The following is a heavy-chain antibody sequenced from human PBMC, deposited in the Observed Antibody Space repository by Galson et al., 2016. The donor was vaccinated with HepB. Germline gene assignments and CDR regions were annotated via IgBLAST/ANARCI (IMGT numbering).Heavy chain of an antibody. CDR1: GFSVSGHY. V-gene: IGHV3-53*01. J-gene: IGHJ4*02. CDR3: ARDRPYGGSLDFDY. D-gene: IGHD4-23*01. Sequence: SLRLSCAASGFSVSGHYMNWVRQVPGKGLEWVSVLRTDDTTDYADSVKGRFTISRDNSENTLHLQMNSLRVEDTAVYYCARDRPYGGSLDFDYWGQGTLVTVSS. CDR2: LRTDDTT.